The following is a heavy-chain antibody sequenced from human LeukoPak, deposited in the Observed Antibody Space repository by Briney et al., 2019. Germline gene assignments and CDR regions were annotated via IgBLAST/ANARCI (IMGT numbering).Heavy chain of an antibody. CDR1: GFTVSSNY. CDR3: ARDQEGAFDI. V-gene: IGHV3-30*03. J-gene: IGHJ3*02. Sequence: GGSLRLSCAASGFTVSSNYMSWVRQAPGKGLEWVAVISYDGSNKYYADSVKGRFTISRDNSKNTLYLQMDSLRAEDTAVYYCARDQEGAFDIWGQGTMVTVSS. CDR2: ISYDGSNK.